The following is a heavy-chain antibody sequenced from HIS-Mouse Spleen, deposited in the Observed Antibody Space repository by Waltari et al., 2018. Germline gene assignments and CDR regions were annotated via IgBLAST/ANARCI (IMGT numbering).Heavy chain of an antibody. CDR1: GYTFTGYY. J-gene: IGHJ4*02. D-gene: IGHD2-2*02. Sequence: QVQLVQSGAEVKKPGASVKVSCKASGYTFTGYYMHWVRQAPGQGLEWMGWINPNSGGTNYAKKCHGRVTMTRDTSISTAYMELSRLRSDDTAVYYCARYNALYRLYYFDYWGQGTLVTVSS. V-gene: IGHV1-2*02. CDR3: ARYNALYRLYYFDY. CDR2: INPNSGGT.